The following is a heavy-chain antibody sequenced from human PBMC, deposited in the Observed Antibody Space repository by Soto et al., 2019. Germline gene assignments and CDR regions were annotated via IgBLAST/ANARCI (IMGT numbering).Heavy chain of an antibody. Sequence: ASVKVSCKASGYTFTGHYLHWVRQAPGQGLEWMGWINPNSGDTNYAQKFHGRVTMSRDTSISTAYLELSSLRSDDTAVYYCARLNYGGNPLDYWRQRALVTVSS. V-gene: IGHV1-2*02. J-gene: IGHJ4*02. D-gene: IGHD4-17*01. CDR2: INPNSGDT. CDR3: ARLNYGGNPLDY. CDR1: GYTFTGHY.